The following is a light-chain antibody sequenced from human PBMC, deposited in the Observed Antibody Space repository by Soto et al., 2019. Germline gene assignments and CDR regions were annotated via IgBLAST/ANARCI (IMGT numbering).Light chain of an antibody. Sequence: QSLLTQPAPVSGSPGQSIAISCTGTSSDVGGYSYVSWYQQQPGKAPKLVISDVSNRPSGVSDRFSGSKSGNTASLTISGLQTEDEADYYCASYTTSSTYVFGTGTKVTVL. CDR2: DVS. V-gene: IGLV2-14*01. CDR1: SSDVGGYSY. CDR3: ASYTTSSTYV. J-gene: IGLJ1*01.